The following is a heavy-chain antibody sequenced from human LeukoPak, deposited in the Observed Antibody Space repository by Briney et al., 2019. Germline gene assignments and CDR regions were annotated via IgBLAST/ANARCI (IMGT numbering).Heavy chain of an antibody. V-gene: IGHV1-2*02. CDR3: ARAFPLYYYYYMDV. CDR1: GYTFTGYY. CDR2: INPNSGGT. J-gene: IGHJ6*03. Sequence: GASVKVSCKASGYTFTGYYMHWVRQAPGQGLEWMGWINPNSGGTNYAQKFQGRVTMTRDTSISTAYMEPSRLRSDDTAVYYCARAFPLYYYYYMDVWGKGTTVTVSS.